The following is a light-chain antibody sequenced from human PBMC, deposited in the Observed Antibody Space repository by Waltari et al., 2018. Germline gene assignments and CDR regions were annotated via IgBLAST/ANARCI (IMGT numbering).Light chain of an antibody. CDR2: EVS. V-gene: IGLV2-14*01. CDR3: SSYTSSSTLVV. J-gene: IGLJ2*01. CDR1: SSDVGGYNY. Sequence: QSALTQPASVSGSPGQSITISCTGTSSDVGGYNYVSWYRQHPGKAPKLMIYEVSNRPSGVSYRFSGAKSGNTASLTISGLQAEDEADYYCSSYTSSSTLVVFGGGTKLTVL.